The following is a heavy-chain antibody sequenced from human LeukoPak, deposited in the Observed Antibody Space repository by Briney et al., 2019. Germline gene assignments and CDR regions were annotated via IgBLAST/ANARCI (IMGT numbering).Heavy chain of an antibody. J-gene: IGHJ6*03. CDR3: AREGQWLRYMDV. CDR1: GFTVSTNY. Sequence: GGSLRLSCATSGFTVSTNYMTWVRQAPGKVLEWVSIIYSGGSTYYADSVQDRFIISRDNLKNTLYLQMNSLRAEDTAVYYCAREGQWLRYMDVWGKGTTVTVSS. CDR2: IYSGGST. V-gene: IGHV3-66*01. D-gene: IGHD5-24*01.